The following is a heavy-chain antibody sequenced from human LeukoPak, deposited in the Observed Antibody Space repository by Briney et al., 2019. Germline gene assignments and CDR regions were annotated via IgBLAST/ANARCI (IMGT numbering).Heavy chain of an antibody. CDR1: GGSFSGYY. CDR3: ARGRYDSSGYYLRNWFDP. CDR2: INHSGST. J-gene: IGHJ5*02. V-gene: IGHV4-34*01. Sequence: SETLSLICAVYGGSFSGYYWSWIRQPPGKGLEWIGEINHSGSTNYNPSLKSRVTISVDTSKNQFSLKLSSVTAADTAVYYCARGRYDSSGYYLRNWFDPWGQGTLVTVSS. D-gene: IGHD3-22*01.